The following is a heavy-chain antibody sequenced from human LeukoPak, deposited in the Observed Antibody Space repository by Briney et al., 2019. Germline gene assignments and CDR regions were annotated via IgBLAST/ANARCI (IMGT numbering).Heavy chain of an antibody. D-gene: IGHD6-13*01. J-gene: IGHJ4*02. CDR3: AKDVEAAAVGPYYFDY. Sequence: PGGSLRLSCAASGFTFSDYYMSWIRQAPGKGLEWVSYISSSGSTIYYADSVKGRFTISRDNAKNSLYLQMNSLRAEDTAVYYCAKDVEAAAVGPYYFDYWGQGTLVSVSS. CDR1: GFTFSDYY. V-gene: IGHV3-11*01. CDR2: ISSSGSTI.